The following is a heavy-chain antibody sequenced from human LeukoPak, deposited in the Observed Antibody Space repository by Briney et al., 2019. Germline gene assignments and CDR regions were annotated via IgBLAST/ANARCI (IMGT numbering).Heavy chain of an antibody. CDR3: ARDKSNGIGIVY. CDR2: INFNRGDT. D-gene: IGHD1-26*01. V-gene: IGHV1-2*02. J-gene: IGHJ4*02. Sequence: ASVKVSCKASGYTFRNYYIHWVRQAPGHGLEYMGWINFNRGDTNYAVKFQGRVTMTRDTSIDTVYMDLSSLRSDDTALYYCARDKSNGIGIVYWGQGTPVTVSS. CDR1: GYTFRNYY.